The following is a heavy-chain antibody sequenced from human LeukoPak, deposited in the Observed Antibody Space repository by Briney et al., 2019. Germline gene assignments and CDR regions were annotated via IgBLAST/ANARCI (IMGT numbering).Heavy chain of an antibody. V-gene: IGHV4-34*01. CDR1: GGSFSGYY. CDR2: INHSGST. J-gene: IGHJ5*02. D-gene: IGHD3-10*01. CDR3: ARFRRGYYGSGNWFDP. Sequence: SETLSLTCAVYGGSFSGYYWSWIRQPPGKGLEWIGEINHSGSTNYNPSLKSRVTISVDTSKNQFSLKLSSVTAADTAVYYCARFRRGYYGSGNWFDPWGQGTLVTVSS.